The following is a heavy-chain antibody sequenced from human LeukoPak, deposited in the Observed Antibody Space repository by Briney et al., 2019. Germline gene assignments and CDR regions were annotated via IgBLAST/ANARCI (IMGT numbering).Heavy chain of an antibody. J-gene: IGHJ4*02. CDR2: ISGSGGST. Sequence: AGGSLSLSCAASGFTFSSYAMSWVRQAPGKGLEWVSAISGSGGSTYYADSVKGRFTISRDNSKNTLYLQMNSLRAEDTAVYYCAKCRVWGSYRSAFDYWGQGTLVTVSS. V-gene: IGHV3-23*01. CDR3: AKCRVWGSYRSAFDY. D-gene: IGHD3-16*02. CDR1: GFTFSSYA.